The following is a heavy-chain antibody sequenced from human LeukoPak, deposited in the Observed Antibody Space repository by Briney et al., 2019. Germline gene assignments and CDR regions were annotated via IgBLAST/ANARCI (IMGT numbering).Heavy chain of an antibody. Sequence: ASVKVSCKPSGFTLTDYFMHWVRQAPGQGLEWMGYINPNSGGTKYAQNSQGRVTMTRDTSINTHYMELSGLTSDDTAVYYCARRADRGMNGNRPWFDPWGQGTLVTVSS. D-gene: IGHD3-16*01. V-gene: IGHV1-2*02. CDR2: INPNSGGT. CDR1: GFTLTDYF. CDR3: ARRADRGMNGNRPWFDP. J-gene: IGHJ5*02.